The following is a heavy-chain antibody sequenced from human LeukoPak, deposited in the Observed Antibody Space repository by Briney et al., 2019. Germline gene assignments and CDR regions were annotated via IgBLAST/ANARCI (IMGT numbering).Heavy chain of an antibody. CDR3: ARAYSSRWYHNWFDP. CDR2: IYHSETT. Sequence: SEALSLTCTVSGYSISSGYYWGWIRQPPGKGLEWIGNIYHSETTYYNPSLKSRVTISVDTSKNQFSLGLSSVTAADTALYYCARAYSSRWYHNWFDPWGQGTLVTVSS. D-gene: IGHD6-13*01. CDR1: GYSISSGYY. V-gene: IGHV4-38-2*02. J-gene: IGHJ5*02.